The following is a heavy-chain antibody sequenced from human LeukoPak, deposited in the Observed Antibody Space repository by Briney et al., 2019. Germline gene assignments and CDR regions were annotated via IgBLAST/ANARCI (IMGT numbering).Heavy chain of an antibody. J-gene: IGHJ4*02. CDR1: GGTFSSYA. CDR3: ASRYYDSSGYLPFDY. D-gene: IGHD3-22*01. V-gene: IGHV1-69*13. CDR2: IIPIFGTA. Sequence: GASVKVSCKASGGTFSSYAISWVRQAPGQGLEWMGGIIPIFGTANYAQKFQGRVTITADESTSTAYMELSGLRSEDTAVYYCASRYYDSSGYLPFDYWGQGTLVTVSS.